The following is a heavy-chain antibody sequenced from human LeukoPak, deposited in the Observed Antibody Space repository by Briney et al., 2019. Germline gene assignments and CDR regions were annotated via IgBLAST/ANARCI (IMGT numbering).Heavy chain of an antibody. J-gene: IGHJ6*02. V-gene: IGHV5-10-1*01. CDR2: IDPSDSYT. CDR3: ARRTGFLFGMDV. D-gene: IGHD6-19*01. CDR1: GYSFTNYW. Sequence: GESLKISCKGSGYSFTNYWITWVRQMPGKGLEWMGKIDPSDSYTNYSPSFQGHVTISADKSISTAYLRSSSLKASDTAMYYCARRTGFLFGMDVWGQGTPVTVSS.